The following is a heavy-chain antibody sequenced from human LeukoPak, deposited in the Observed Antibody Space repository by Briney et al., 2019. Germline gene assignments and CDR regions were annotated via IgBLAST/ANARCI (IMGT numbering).Heavy chain of an antibody. CDR1: GLTFDNYA. CDR3: AKDGCNGAGCHFFDY. J-gene: IGHJ4*02. D-gene: IGHD2-15*01. CDR2: MSYGAGRT. Sequence: GGSQSLSCAPSGLTFDNYAMRWARHAPGEGLEWVSCMSYGAGRTFYVHCVTGRLTLYRDNDRKILYLHMNSLRAEDTGVYYCAKDGCNGAGCHFFDYWGQGTVVTVSS. V-gene: IGHV3-23*01.